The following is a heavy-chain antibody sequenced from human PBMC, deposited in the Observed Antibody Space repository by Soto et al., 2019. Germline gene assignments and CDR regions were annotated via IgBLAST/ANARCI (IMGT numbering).Heavy chain of an antibody. D-gene: IGHD6-6*01. CDR2: ISYDGSNK. CDR1: GFTFSSYA. CDR3: ARDGVLSTAARAFDY. V-gene: IGHV3-30-3*01. Sequence: GGSLRLSCAASGFTFSSYAMHWVRQAPGKGLEWVAVISYDGSNKYYADSVKGRFTISRDNSKNTLYLQMNSLRAEDTAVYYCARDGVLSTAARAFDYWGQGTLVTVSS. J-gene: IGHJ4*02.